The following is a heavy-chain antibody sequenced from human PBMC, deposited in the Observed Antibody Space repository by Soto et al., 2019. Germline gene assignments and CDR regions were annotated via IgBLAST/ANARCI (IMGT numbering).Heavy chain of an antibody. CDR1: GFTFSSYW. J-gene: IGHJ6*02. Sequence: EVQLVESGGGLVQPGGSLRLSCAASGFTFSSYWMHWVRQAPGKGLVWVSRIRLDGTYTSYADPVKGRFTIFRDNAKNPLSLQMNSLRADDTAGYYCTRAPAGYYYGLDVWGQGTTVTVSS. V-gene: IGHV3-74*01. CDR2: IRLDGTYT. CDR3: TRAPAGYYYGLDV.